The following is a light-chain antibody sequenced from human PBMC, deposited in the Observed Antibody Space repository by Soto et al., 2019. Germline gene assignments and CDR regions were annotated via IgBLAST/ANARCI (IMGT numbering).Light chain of an antibody. CDR1: SGSIASNY. CDR3: QVYDSSNQV. Sequence: NFMLTQPHSVSESPGKTVTISCTGSSGSIASNYVQWFQQRPGSAPTTVIYEDNQRPSGVPDRFSGSIDSSSNSASLTLSGLKAEDENDHLRQVYDSSNQVFGGGTKVTVL. CDR2: EDN. V-gene: IGLV6-57*02. J-gene: IGLJ3*02.